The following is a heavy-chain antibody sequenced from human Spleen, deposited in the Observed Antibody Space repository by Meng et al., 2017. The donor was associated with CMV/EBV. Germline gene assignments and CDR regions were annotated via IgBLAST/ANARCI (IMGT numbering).Heavy chain of an antibody. D-gene: IGHD3-3*01. CDR2: IKQDGSEK. Sequence: GESLKISCAASGFTFSSYWMSWVRQAPGKGLEWVANIKQDGSEKYYVDSVKGRFTISRDNAKNSLYLQMNGLRGEDTGIYYCARDDPGVAGNFDYWGQGALVTVSS. V-gene: IGHV3-7*01. CDR3: ARDDPGVAGNFDY. J-gene: IGHJ4*02. CDR1: GFTFSSYW.